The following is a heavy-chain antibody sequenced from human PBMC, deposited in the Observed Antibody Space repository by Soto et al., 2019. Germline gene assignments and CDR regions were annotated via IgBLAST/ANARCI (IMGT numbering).Heavy chain of an antibody. Sequence: QVQLVQSGAEVKKPGASVKVSCKASGYTFTGYYMHWVRQAPGQGLEWMGWINPNSGGTNYAQEFQGWVTMTRDTSISTAYMELSRLRSDDTAVYYCARVGYSSSWYVAFDIWGQGTMVTVSS. CDR2: INPNSGGT. V-gene: IGHV1-2*04. CDR1: GYTFTGYY. D-gene: IGHD6-13*01. CDR3: ARVGYSSSWYVAFDI. J-gene: IGHJ3*02.